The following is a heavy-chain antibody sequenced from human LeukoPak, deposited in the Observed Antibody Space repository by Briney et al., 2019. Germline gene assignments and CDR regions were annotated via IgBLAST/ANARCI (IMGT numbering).Heavy chain of an antibody. D-gene: IGHD3-16*01. J-gene: IGHJ6*02. CDR2: IYYSGST. CDR3: ARAFKIRHYYYYYGMDV. V-gene: IGHV4-59*12. CDR1: GGSISSYY. Sequence: PSETLSLTCTVSGGSISSYYWSWIRQPPGKGLEWIGYIYYSGSTNYNPSLKSRVTISVDTSKNQFSLKLSSVTAADTAVYYCARAFKIRHYYYYYGMDVWGQGTTVTVSS.